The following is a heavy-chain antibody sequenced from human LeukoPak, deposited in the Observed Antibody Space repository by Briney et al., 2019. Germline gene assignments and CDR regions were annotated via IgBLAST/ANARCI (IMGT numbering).Heavy chain of an antibody. D-gene: IGHD2-8*01. CDR2: IYYSGST. J-gene: IGHJ5*02. CDR3: ATLPLDLLYYDP. V-gene: IGHV4-30-4*01. Sequence: SQTLSLTCTVSGGSISSGDYYWSWIRQPPGTGLEWIGYIYYSGSTYYNPSLKSRVTISVDTSKNQFSLKLGSVTAADTAVYYCATLPLDLLYYDPWGQGTLVTVSS. CDR1: GGSISSGDYY.